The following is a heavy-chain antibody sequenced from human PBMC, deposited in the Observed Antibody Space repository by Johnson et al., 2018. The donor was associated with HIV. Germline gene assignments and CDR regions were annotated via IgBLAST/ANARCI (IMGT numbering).Heavy chain of an antibody. V-gene: IGHV3-66*01. J-gene: IGHJ3*02. CDR2: IYSGGST. D-gene: IGHD3-10*01. CDR1: GFTVSSNY. Sequence: VQLVESGGGLVQPGGSLRLSCAASGFTVSSNYMSWVRQAPGKGLEWVSVIYSGGSTYYADSVKGRFTISRDNSKNTLYLQMNSLRAEDTAVYYCTRPDYYGSGTADVFDIWGQGTMVTVSS. CDR3: TRPDYYGSGTADVFDI.